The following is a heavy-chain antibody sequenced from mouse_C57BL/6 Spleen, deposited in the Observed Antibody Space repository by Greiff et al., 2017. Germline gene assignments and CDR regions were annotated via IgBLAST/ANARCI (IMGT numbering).Heavy chain of an antibody. D-gene: IGHD2-2*01. Sequence: VQLKQSGAELVKPGASVKLSCTASGFNIKDYYMHWVKQRTEQGLEWIGRIDPEDGETKYAPKFQGKATITADTSSNTADLQLSSLTSEDTAVYYCAPYGYDGGYFDYWGQGTTLTVSS. CDR1: GFNIKDYY. V-gene: IGHV14-2*01. CDR3: APYGYDGGYFDY. J-gene: IGHJ2*01. CDR2: IDPEDGET.